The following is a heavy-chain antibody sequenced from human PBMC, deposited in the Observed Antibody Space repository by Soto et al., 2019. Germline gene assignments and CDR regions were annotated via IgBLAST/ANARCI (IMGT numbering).Heavy chain of an antibody. Sequence: EVQLLESGGGLVQPGGSLRLSCAASGFTFSSYAMTWVRQAPGKGLEWVSGISGSGATTSYADSVKGRFTVSRDNSKKTLYLQMNVLRVEDTAVYHCAKLRYFDWSAYPWFEYWGQGTPVTVSS. J-gene: IGHJ5*01. CDR2: ISGSGATT. CDR3: AKLRYFDWSAYPWFEY. CDR1: GFTFSSYA. D-gene: IGHD3-9*01. V-gene: IGHV3-23*01.